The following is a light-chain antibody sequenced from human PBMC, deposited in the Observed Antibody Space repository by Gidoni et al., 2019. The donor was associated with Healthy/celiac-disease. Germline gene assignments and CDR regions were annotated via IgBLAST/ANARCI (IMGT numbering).Light chain of an antibody. CDR1: QSISSW. CDR3: QQYNSYSYT. J-gene: IGKJ2*01. V-gene: IGKV1-5*03. Sequence: DIQMTQSPSTLSASVGDRVTITCRASQSISSWLAWYQQKPGKAPKLLIYKASSLESGVPSRFSGSGSGTEFTLTISSLQPDDFATYYCQQYNSYSYTFGHGTKLDIK. CDR2: KAS.